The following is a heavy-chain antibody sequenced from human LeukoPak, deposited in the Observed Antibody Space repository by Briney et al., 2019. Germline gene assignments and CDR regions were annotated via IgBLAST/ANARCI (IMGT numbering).Heavy chain of an antibody. D-gene: IGHD2-2*01. CDR2: IYSGDNT. V-gene: IGHV3-53*01. J-gene: IGHJ6*03. CDR1: GFLVSTDY. Sequence: SGGSLRLSCAASGFLVSTDYVSWVRQAPGKGLEWVSVIYSGDNTYYADSVKGRFTIYRDNSRNTLYLQMNSLRVEDTAVYYCGRDLGVGFCSSTGCNNLNMDVWGKGTTVTVSS. CDR3: GRDLGVGFCSSTGCNNLNMDV.